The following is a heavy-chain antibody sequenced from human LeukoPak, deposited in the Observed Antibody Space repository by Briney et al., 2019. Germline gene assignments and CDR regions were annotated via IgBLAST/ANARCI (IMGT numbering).Heavy chain of an antibody. V-gene: IGHV4-61*08. CDR1: GGSISSGGYY. D-gene: IGHD3-22*01. Sequence: KPSQTLSLTCAVSGGSISSGGYYWSWIRQPPGKGLEWIGYIYYSGSINYNPSLKSRVTISVDTSKNQFSLKLSSVTAADTAVYYCARQVGYYDSSGAYDYWGQGTLVTVSS. CDR2: IYYSGSI. CDR3: ARQVGYYDSSGAYDY. J-gene: IGHJ4*02.